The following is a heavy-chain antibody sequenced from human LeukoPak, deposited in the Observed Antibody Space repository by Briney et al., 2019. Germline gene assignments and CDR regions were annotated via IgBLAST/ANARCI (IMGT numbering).Heavy chain of an antibody. J-gene: IGHJ5*02. Sequence: SETLSLTCAVYGGSFSAYYWSWIRQPPGKGLEWIGEINHSGSTNYNPSLKSRVTISIDTSKDQFSLEMSSVTAADTAAYYCARGRGARSSRWYNWFDPWGQGTLVTVSS. V-gene: IGHV4-34*01. CDR1: GGSFSAYY. CDR2: INHSGST. D-gene: IGHD6-13*01. CDR3: ARGRGARSSRWYNWFDP.